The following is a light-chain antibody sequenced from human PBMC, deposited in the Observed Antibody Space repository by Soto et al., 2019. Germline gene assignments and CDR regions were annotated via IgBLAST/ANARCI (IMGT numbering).Light chain of an antibody. CDR1: SSDIGTYNY. J-gene: IGLJ3*02. V-gene: IGLV2-14*01. Sequence: QSVLTQPASVSASPGQSITISCTGTSSDIGTYNYVSWYQQHPGKAPKLMIFEVNNRPSWVSNRVSGSKSGNTASLTVSGLQAEDEADYYCSSYTTSNTWVFGGGTKLTVL. CDR2: EVN. CDR3: SSYTTSNTWV.